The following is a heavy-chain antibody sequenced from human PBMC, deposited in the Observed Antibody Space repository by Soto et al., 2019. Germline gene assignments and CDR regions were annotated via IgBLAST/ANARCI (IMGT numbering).Heavy chain of an antibody. CDR1: GGSFSGYY. Sequence: SETLSLTCAVYGGSFSGYYWSWIRQPPWKGLEWIGEINHSGSTNYDPSLKSRVTISVDTSKNQFSLKLSSVTAADTAVYYCARDNWNYAYYYYGMDVSGQGTTVTVSS. J-gene: IGHJ6*02. D-gene: IGHD1-7*01. CDR3: ARDNWNYAYYYYGMDV. V-gene: IGHV4-34*01. CDR2: INHSGST.